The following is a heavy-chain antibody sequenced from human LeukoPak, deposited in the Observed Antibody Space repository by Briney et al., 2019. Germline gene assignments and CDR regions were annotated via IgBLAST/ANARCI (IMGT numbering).Heavy chain of an antibody. CDR3: ARERRDGYNRAVDY. D-gene: IGHD5-24*01. CDR2: IYYSGST. V-gene: IGHV4-59*01. CDR1: GGSISSYY. J-gene: IGHJ4*02. Sequence: PSETLSLTCTVSGGSISSYYWSWLRQPPGKGLEWIGYIYYSGSTNYNPSLKSRVTISVDTSKNQFSLKLSSVTAADTAVYYCARERRDGYNRAVDYWGQGTLVTVSS.